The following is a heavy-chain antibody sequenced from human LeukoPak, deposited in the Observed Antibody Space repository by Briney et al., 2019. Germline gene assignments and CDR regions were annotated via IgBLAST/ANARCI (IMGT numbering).Heavy chain of an antibody. CDR1: GYTFIAYY. D-gene: IGHD1-20*01. CDR3: ARASVITGSTETFDP. J-gene: IGHJ5*02. CDR2: INPNSGGT. Sequence: ASVKVSCTASGYTFIAYYMHWVRQAPGQGLEWMGWINPNSGGTNYAQKFQGRVSLTRGTSINTAYMELSNLRSDDTAVYYCARASVITGSTETFDPWGQGTLVTVSS. V-gene: IGHV1-2*02.